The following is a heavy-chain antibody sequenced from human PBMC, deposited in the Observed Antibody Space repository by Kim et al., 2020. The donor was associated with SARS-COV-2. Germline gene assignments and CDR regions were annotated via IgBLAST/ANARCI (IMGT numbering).Heavy chain of an antibody. CDR3: AREGVDYYMDV. Sequence: YYVDSVKGRFTISRDNAKNSLYLQMNSLRAEDTAVYYCAREGVDYYMDVWGKGTTVTVSS. D-gene: IGHD3-10*01. J-gene: IGHJ6*03. V-gene: IGHV3-7*01.